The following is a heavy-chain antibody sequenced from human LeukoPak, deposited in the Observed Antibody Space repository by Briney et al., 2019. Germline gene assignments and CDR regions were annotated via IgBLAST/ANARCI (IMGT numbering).Heavy chain of an antibody. CDR1: GGTFSSYA. CDR3: ARGPYSGSYDYPYGMDV. J-gene: IGHJ6*02. CDR2: IIPIFGTA. Sequence: ASVKVSCKASGGTFSSYAISWVRQAPGQGLEWMGGIIPIFGTANYAQKFQGGVTITADESTSTAYMELSSLRSEDTAVYYCARGPYSGSYDYPYGMDVWGQGTTVTVSS. V-gene: IGHV1-69*13. D-gene: IGHD1-26*01.